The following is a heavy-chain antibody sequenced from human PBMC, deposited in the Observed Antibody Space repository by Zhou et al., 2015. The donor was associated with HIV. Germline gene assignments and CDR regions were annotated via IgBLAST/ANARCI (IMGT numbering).Heavy chain of an antibody. CDR2: ISGSSATI. Sequence: DVQLVESGGALAKPGESLRLSCEVSGFSFSVYTMNWVRQRPGKGLEWISYISGSSATIHYSESVRGRFKISRDNAKNSVYLQMDGLRDEDTALYFCVRGPSYGSRPDYFDYWGPDFWSPSP. V-gene: IGHV3-48*02. CDR3: VRGPSYGSRPDYFDY. D-gene: IGHD4-17*01. J-gene: IGHJ4*01. CDR1: GFSFSVYT.